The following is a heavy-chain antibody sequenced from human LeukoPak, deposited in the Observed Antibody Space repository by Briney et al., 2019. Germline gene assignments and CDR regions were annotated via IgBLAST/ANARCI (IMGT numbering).Heavy chain of an antibody. CDR3: ARDRYGDYPLDY. V-gene: IGHV1-2*04. D-gene: IGHD4-17*01. CDR1: GYTFTGYY. J-gene: IGHJ4*02. Sequence: ASVKVSCKASGYTFTGYYMHWVRQAPGQGLEWMGRINPNSGGTNYAQKFQGWVTMTRDTSISTAYMELSRLRSDDTAVYYCARDRYGDYPLDYWGQGTLVTVSS. CDR2: INPNSGGT.